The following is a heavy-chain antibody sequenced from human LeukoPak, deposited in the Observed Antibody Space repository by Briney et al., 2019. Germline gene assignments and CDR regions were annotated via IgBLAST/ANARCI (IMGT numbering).Heavy chain of an antibody. Sequence: GASVKVSCKASGYSFNTHGITWVRQAPGQGREWVGWISGYNGDTKSSEKFQGRVTMTTETSTSVVYMALTSLRSDDTAVYYCARTDDIFTGYPIGPFDFWGQGTLVTVSS. J-gene: IGHJ4*02. D-gene: IGHD3-9*01. CDR3: ARTDDIFTGYPIGPFDF. CDR1: GYSFNTHG. V-gene: IGHV1-18*01. CDR2: ISGYNGDT.